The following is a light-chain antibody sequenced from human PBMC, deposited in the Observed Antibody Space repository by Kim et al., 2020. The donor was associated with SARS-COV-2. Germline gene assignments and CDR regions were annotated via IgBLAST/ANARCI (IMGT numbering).Light chain of an antibody. V-gene: IGKV1-5*03. CDR3: QQYRTYPWT. CDR1: QSISSW. Sequence: GDRVTITCRASQSISSWLAWYQQRPGKAPNLLIYKASNLERGVPSRFSGSGSGTEFTLTISSLRPDDFATYYCQQYRTYPWTFGQGTKV. J-gene: IGKJ1*01. CDR2: KAS.